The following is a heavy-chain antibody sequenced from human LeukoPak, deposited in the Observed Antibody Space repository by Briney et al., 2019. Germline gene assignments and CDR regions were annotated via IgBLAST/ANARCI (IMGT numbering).Heavy chain of an antibody. D-gene: IGHD3-22*01. V-gene: IGHV4-59*01. CDR1: GGSLSNYY. Sequence: SETLSLTCTVSGGSLSNYYWSWIRQPPGKGLEWIGYIYYTGSTNYNPSLKSPVTISADTSKNQFSLKLSSVTAADTAAYYCARFTTYYYDGSTYSSPYYFDYWGQGTLVTVSS. CDR3: ARFTTYYYDGSTYSSPYYFDY. CDR2: IYYTGST. J-gene: IGHJ4*02.